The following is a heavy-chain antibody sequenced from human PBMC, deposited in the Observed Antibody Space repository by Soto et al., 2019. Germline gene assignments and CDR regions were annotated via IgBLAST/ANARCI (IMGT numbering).Heavy chain of an antibody. V-gene: IGHV3-30*18. CDR2: ISYDGSNK. Sequence: QVQLVESGGGVVQPGRSLRLSCAASGFTFSSYGMHWVRQAPGKGLEWVAVISYDGSNKYYADSVKGRFTISRDNSKNTLYLQMNRLRAEDTAVYYCAKVYRDTAMVLDYWGQGTLVTVSS. J-gene: IGHJ4*02. CDR1: GFTFSSYG. D-gene: IGHD5-18*01. CDR3: AKVYRDTAMVLDY.